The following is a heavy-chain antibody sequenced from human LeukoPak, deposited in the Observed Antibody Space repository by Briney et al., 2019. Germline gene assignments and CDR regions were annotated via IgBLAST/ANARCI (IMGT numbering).Heavy chain of an antibody. CDR1: GFTFDDYT. CDR2: ISWDGGYT. D-gene: IGHD6-19*01. Sequence: PGESLRLSCAASGFTFDDYTMHWVRQAPGKGLEWVSVISWDGGYTYYADSVKGRFTISRDNSKNSLYLQMNSLRTEDTALYYCAKDDRAVAGTGYFDYWGQGTLVTVSS. CDR3: AKDDRAVAGTGYFDY. V-gene: IGHV3-43*01. J-gene: IGHJ4*02.